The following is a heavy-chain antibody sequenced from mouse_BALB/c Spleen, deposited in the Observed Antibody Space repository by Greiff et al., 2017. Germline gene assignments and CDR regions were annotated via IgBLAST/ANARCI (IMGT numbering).Heavy chain of an antibody. D-gene: IGHD2-14*01. J-gene: IGHJ1*01. V-gene: IGHV2-5-1*01. Sequence: VQRVESGPSLVQPSQSLSITCTVSGFSLTSYGVHWVRQSPGKGLEWLGVIWRGGSTDYNAAFMSRLSITKDNAKSQVFFKMNSLQADDTAIYYCARYRYDGGRYFDVWGAGTTGTVSS. CDR3: ARYRYDGGRYFDV. CDR2: IWRGGST. CDR1: GFSLTSYG.